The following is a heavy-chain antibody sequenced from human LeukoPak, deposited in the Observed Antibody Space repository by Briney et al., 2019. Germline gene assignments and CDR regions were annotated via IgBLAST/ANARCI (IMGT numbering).Heavy chain of an antibody. CDR2: INHSGST. V-gene: IGHV4-34*01. CDR1: GGSFSGYY. D-gene: IGHD6-19*01. J-gene: IGHJ3*02. Sequence: SETLSLTCAVYGGSFSGYYWSWIRQPPRKGLEWIGEINHSGSTNYNPSLKSRVTISVDKSKNQFSLKLSSVTAADTAVYYCARAVVQWLPHDAFDIWGQGTMVTVSS. CDR3: ARAVVQWLPHDAFDI.